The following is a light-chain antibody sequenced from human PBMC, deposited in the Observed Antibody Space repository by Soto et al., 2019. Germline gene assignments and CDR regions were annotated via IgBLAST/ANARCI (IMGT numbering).Light chain of an antibody. CDR2: RAS. CDR3: QHYNTYSGT. J-gene: IGKJ3*01. CDR1: QSINTW. V-gene: IGKV1-5*03. Sequence: DIQMTQSPSTLSASVGGRVTITCRASQSINTWLAWYQQKPGKAPKLLIYRASTLESGVTSRFSGSGSGTEFTLTISSLQPDDFSTYYCQHYNTYSGTFGPGTKVDI.